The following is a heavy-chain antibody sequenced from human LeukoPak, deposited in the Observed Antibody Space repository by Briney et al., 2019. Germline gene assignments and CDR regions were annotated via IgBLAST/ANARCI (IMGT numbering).Heavy chain of an antibody. CDR2: IYYSGST. J-gene: IGHJ4*02. Sequence: SETLSLTCTVSGGSVSSSSSYWGWIRQPPGKGPDWIGSIYYSGSTYYNPSLKSRLTISVDTSENRFSLKLSSVTAADTAVYYCAREGGPYRPLDYSGQGTLVTVSP. V-gene: IGHV4-39*02. CDR1: GGSVSSSSSY. CDR3: AREGGPYRPLDY.